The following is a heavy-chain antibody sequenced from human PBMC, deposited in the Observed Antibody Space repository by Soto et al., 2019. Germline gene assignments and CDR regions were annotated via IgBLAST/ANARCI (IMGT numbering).Heavy chain of an antibody. J-gene: IGHJ5*02. CDR1: GYTFTSHA. Sequence: QVQLVQSGAEEKKPGASVKVSCKASGYTFTSHAMHWVRQAPGQRLEWMGWINAGNGNTKYSQKFQGRVTITTATSASTAYMALSSLRSEDTAVYYSARDGMAAAVTSWFDPWGQGTLVTVSS. CDR3: ARDGMAAAVTSWFDP. CDR2: INAGNGNT. D-gene: IGHD6-13*01. V-gene: IGHV1-3*05.